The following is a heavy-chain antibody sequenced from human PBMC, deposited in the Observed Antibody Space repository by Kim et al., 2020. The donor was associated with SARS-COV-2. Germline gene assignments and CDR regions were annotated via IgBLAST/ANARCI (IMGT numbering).Heavy chain of an antibody. CDR3: ARDGGGLRPDI. CDR2: IKGDVSSI. V-gene: IGHV3-74*01. CDR1: GFTFSAFW. Sequence: GGSLRLSCAASGFTFSAFWMHWVRQAPGKGLVWVSRIKGDVSSINYADSVKGRFTISRDNAKITLYLQMNSLRAEDTAVYYCARDGGGLRPDIWGQGTMVAVXS. J-gene: IGHJ3*02. D-gene: IGHD5-12*01.